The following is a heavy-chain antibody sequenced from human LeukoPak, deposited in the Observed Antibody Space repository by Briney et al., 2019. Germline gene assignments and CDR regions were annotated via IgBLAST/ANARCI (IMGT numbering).Heavy chain of an antibody. V-gene: IGHV3-7*05. J-gene: IGHJ5*02. D-gene: IGHD2-8*02. CDR2: INQNGGEK. CDR1: GFTFSSYW. CDR3: ARVLTGATNWFDP. Sequence: GGSLRLSCAASGFTFSSYWMSWVRQAPGKGLEWVANINQNGGEKYYVDSVTGRFTISRDNAKNSLYLQMNSLRAEDTAVYYCARVLTGATNWFDPWGQGTLVTVPS.